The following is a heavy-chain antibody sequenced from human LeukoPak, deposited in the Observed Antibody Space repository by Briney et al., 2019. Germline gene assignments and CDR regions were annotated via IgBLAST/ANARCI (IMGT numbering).Heavy chain of an antibody. CDR1: GGSISSYY. CDR3: ARDRTYDSSGYYDY. D-gene: IGHD3-22*01. Sequence: PSETLSLTCTVSGGSISSYYWGWIRQPAGKGLEWIGRIYTSGSTNYNPSLKSRVTMSVDTSKNQFSLKLSSVTAADTAVYYCARDRTYDSSGYYDYWGQGTLVTVSS. V-gene: IGHV4-4*07. CDR2: IYTSGST. J-gene: IGHJ4*02.